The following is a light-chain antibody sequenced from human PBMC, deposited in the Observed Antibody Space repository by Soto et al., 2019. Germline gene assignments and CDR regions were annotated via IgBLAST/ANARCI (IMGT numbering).Light chain of an antibody. CDR3: QKYGSSPPK. Sequence: EIALTHSPFTLSLSPVERTTISCMASQSISRYLAWYQQKPGQGPRLLIYGASSRATGTPDSFSGSGSGTDFTLTINRLEPEDFALYYCQKYGSSPPKFGQGTKVDIK. J-gene: IGKJ1*01. V-gene: IGKV3-20*01. CDR1: QSISRY. CDR2: GAS.